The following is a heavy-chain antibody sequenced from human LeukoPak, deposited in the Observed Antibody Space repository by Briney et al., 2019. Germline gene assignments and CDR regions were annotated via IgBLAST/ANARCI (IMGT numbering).Heavy chain of an antibody. CDR3: ARGDSSYEDFDY. CDR1: GGSISSYY. CDR2: INHSGST. D-gene: IGHD6-6*01. V-gene: IGHV4-34*01. J-gene: IGHJ4*02. Sequence: SETLSLTCTVSGGSISSYYWSWIRQPPGKGLEWIGEINHSGSTNYNPSLKSRVTISVDTSKNQFSLKLSSVTAADTAVYYCARGDSSYEDFDYWGQGTLVTVSS.